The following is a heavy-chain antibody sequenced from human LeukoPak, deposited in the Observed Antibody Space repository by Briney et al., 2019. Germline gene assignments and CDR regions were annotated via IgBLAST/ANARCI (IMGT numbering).Heavy chain of an antibody. CDR1: GVTFSSFA. CDR3: AKGRYYYDSSGPNY. D-gene: IGHD3-22*01. J-gene: IGHJ4*02. V-gene: IGHV3-23*01. Sequence: GGTLRLSCAASGVTFSSFAMSCVCHAPGKGLEWGLAISGSGGSTYYADSVKGRFTISRDNSKNTLYLQMNSLRAEDTAVYYCAKGRYYYDSSGPNYWGQGTLVTVSS. CDR2: ISGSGGST.